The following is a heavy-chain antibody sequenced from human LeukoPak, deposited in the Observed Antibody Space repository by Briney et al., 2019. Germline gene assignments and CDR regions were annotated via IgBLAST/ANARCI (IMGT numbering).Heavy chain of an antibody. J-gene: IGHJ4*02. V-gene: IGHV3-48*02. Sequence: GGSLRLSCAASGFTFSSYSMNWVRQAPGKGLEWGSYISSSSSTIYYADSVKGRVTISRDNAKNSLYLQMNSLRDEDTAVYYCARDATTQGYFDYWGQGTLVTVSS. CDR1: GFTFSSYS. D-gene: IGHD4-11*01. CDR3: ARDATTQGYFDY. CDR2: ISSSSSTI.